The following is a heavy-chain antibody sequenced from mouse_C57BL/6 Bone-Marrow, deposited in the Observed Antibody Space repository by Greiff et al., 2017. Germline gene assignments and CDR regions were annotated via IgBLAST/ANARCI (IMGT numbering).Heavy chain of an antibody. J-gene: IGHJ1*03. CDR3: ARGDYCGSSYRYFDV. Sequence: VQLQQSGAELVRPGTSVKLSCTASGYTFTSYWMHWVKQRPGQGLEWIGVNVPSDSYTNYNQKFKGKATLTVDTSSSTAYMQLSSLTSADSAVYYGARGDYCGSSYRYFDVGGTGTAVTVSA. CDR1: GYTFTSYW. CDR2: NVPSDSYT. D-gene: IGHD1-1*01. V-gene: IGHV1-59*01.